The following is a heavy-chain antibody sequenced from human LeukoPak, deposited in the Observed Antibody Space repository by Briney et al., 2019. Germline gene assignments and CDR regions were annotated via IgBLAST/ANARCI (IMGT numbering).Heavy chain of an antibody. V-gene: IGHV5-51*01. D-gene: IGHD2-2*01. J-gene: IGHJ5*02. CDR2: LYPDDSDT. Sequence: GESLKISCQGSGYSFTSYWIGWVRQMPGKGLEWMGILYPDDSDTSYSQSFQGQVTISADKSISTAYLQWSSLKTADTDMYYCARHKDQRLSNWFDPWGQGTLVTVSS. CDR3: ARHKDQRLSNWFDP. CDR1: GYSFTSYW.